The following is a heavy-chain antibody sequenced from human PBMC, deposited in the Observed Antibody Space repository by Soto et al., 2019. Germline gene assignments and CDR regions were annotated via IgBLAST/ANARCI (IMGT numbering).Heavy chain of an antibody. J-gene: IGHJ6*04. Sequence: GESLKISCKGSGYSFTSYWIGWVRQMPGKGLEWMGIIYPGDSDTRYSPSFQGQVTISADKSIGTAYLQWSSLKASDTAMYYCARQRCSSTSCYYYYGMDVWGKGTTVTVSS. D-gene: IGHD2-2*01. CDR1: GYSFTSYW. CDR3: ARQRCSSTSCYYYYGMDV. CDR2: IYPGDSDT. V-gene: IGHV5-51*01.